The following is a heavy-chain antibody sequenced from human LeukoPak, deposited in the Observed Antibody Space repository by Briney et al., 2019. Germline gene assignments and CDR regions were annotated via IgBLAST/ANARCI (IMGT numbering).Heavy chain of an antibody. CDR2: ISGSGGST. Sequence: GSLRLSCAASGFTFSSYGMSWVRQAPGKGLEWVSAISGSGGSTYYADSVKGRFTISRDSSKNTLYLQMNSLRAEDTAVYYCAKDRAWGLDYWGQGTLVTVSS. J-gene: IGHJ4*02. CDR1: GFTFSSYG. CDR3: AKDRAWGLDY. V-gene: IGHV3-23*01. D-gene: IGHD7-27*01.